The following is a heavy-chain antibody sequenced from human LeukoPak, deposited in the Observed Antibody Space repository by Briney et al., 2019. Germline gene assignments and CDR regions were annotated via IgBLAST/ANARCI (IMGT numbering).Heavy chain of an antibody. Sequence: GGSLRLSCAASGFTFSIYWMSWVRQAPGKGLEWVANMKQDGSERYYVDSVKGRFTISRDNAKNSLYLQMNSLRAEDTAVYYCARDPPYYYGSGSYQDVWGKGTTVTISS. CDR1: GFTFSIYW. CDR2: MKQDGSER. CDR3: ARDPPYYYGSGSYQDV. D-gene: IGHD3-10*01. V-gene: IGHV3-7*01. J-gene: IGHJ6*04.